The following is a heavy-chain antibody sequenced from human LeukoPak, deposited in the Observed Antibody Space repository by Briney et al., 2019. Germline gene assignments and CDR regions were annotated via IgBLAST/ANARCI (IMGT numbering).Heavy chain of an antibody. CDR3: ARDRSHCSSTSCSLRPPFSSDAFDI. V-gene: IGHV3-48*04. Sequence: QSGGSLRLSCAASGFTFSSYSMNWVRQAPGKGLEWVSHISSSSSTIYNADSVKGRFTISRDNAKNSLYLQMNSLRAEDTAVYYCARDRSHCSSTSCSLRPPFSSDAFDIWGQGTMVTVSS. D-gene: IGHD2-2*01. CDR1: GFTFSSYS. CDR2: ISSSSSTI. J-gene: IGHJ3*02.